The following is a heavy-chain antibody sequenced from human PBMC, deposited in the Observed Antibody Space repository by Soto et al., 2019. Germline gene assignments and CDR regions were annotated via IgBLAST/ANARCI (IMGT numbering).Heavy chain of an antibody. CDR1: GFTFSSYA. Sequence: PGGSLRLSCAASGFTFSSYAMSWVRQAPGKGLEWVSAISGSGGSTYYADSVKGRFTISRDNSKNTLYLQMNSLRAEDTAAYYCAKDEMSVVVITNWFDPWGQGTQVTVSS. J-gene: IGHJ5*02. D-gene: IGHD3-22*01. CDR3: AKDEMSVVVITNWFDP. V-gene: IGHV3-23*01. CDR2: ISGSGGST.